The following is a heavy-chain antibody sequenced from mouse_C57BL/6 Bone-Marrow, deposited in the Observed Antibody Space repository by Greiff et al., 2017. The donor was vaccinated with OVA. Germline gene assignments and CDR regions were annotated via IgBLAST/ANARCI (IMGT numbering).Heavy chain of an antibody. J-gene: IGHJ4*01. CDR1: GFTFSSSA. Sequence: DVMLVESGGGLVKPGGSLKLSCAASGFTFSSSAMSWVRQTPEKRLEWVATISDGGSYTYYPDNVKGRFTISRDNAKNNLYLQMSHLKSEDTAMYYCARMEGDYYGSSYDYAMDYWGQGTSVTVSS. V-gene: IGHV5-4*03. CDR3: ARMEGDYYGSSYDYAMDY. D-gene: IGHD1-1*01. CDR2: ISDGGSYT.